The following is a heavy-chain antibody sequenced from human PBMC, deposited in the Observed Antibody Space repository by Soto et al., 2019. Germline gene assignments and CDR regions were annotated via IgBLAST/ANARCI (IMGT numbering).Heavy chain of an antibody. CDR2: ISYDGSNK. D-gene: IGHD2-2*01. Sequence: PGGSLRLSCAASGFTFSSYAMSWVRQAPGKGLEWVAVISYDGSNKYYADSVKGRFTISRDNSKNTLYLQMNSLRAEDTAVYYCAKGYCSSTSCFADYWGQGTLVTVSS. CDR3: AKGYCSSTSCFADY. CDR1: GFTFSSYA. J-gene: IGHJ4*02. V-gene: IGHV3-30*18.